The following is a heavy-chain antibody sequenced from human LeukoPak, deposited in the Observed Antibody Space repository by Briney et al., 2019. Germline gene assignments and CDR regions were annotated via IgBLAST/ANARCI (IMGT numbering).Heavy chain of an antibody. CDR2: IKRIIDGGTT. D-gene: IGHD4-17*01. V-gene: IGHV3-15*01. Sequence: GGSLRLSCAASGFTFSNTWMNWVRQAPGKGLEGVGRIKRIIDGGTTDYAARVKGRFTVSRDDSINTLYLQMSSLKTEDTAVYYCAAQGGSGDLRYWGQGTLVTVSS. J-gene: IGHJ4*02. CDR1: GFTFSNTW. CDR3: AAQGGSGDLRY.